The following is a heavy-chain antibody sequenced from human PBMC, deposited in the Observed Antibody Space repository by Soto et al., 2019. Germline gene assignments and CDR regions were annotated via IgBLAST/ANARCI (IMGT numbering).Heavy chain of an antibody. J-gene: IGHJ5*02. V-gene: IGHV3-74*01. CDR1: GVTFCIYW. CDR3: ARGSKGWFDT. CDR2: INSDGSST. Sequence: PCRSLRLSCASCGVTFCIYWMHWVRQAPGKGLVWVSRINSDGSSTSYADSVKGRITISRDNAKNTLYLQMNSLRAEDTAVYYCARGSKGWFDTSGEAPLRTVYS.